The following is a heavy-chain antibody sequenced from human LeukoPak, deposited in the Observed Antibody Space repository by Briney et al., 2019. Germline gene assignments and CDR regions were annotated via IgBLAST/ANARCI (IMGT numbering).Heavy chain of an antibody. Sequence: GESLKISCKGSGYSFSSYSIGWVRHMPGKGLEWMGIIYPGDSDTRYSPSFQGHVTISADKSISTAYLQWSSLKASDTAMYYCARRDSSGWFSFDYWGQGTLVTVSS. V-gene: IGHV5-51*01. D-gene: IGHD6-19*01. J-gene: IGHJ4*02. CDR3: ARRDSSGWFSFDY. CDR2: IYPGDSDT. CDR1: GYSFSSYS.